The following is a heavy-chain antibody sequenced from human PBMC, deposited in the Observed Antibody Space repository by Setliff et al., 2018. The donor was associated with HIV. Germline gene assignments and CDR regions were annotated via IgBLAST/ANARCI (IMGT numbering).Heavy chain of an antibody. J-gene: IGHJ5*02. Sequence: SETLSLTCTVSGGSISTSGPGYYWGWVRQPPGGGLEWIGSVYYSGTTYYNPSLKSRVTISVDTSKNQFSLKLSAVTAADTAVYYCARDHVFGSRTGFDPWGPGILVTVSS. V-gene: IGHV4-39*07. CDR1: GGSISTSGPGYY. CDR3: ARDHVFGSRTGFDP. CDR2: VYYSGTT. D-gene: IGHD3-10*01.